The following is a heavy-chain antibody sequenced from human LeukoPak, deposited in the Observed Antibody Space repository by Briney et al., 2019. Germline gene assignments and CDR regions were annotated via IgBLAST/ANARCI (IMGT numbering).Heavy chain of an antibody. D-gene: IGHD6-13*01. J-gene: IGHJ4*02. CDR1: GGSISSSYY. Sequence: SETLSLTCTVSGGSISSSYYWGWIRQPPGKGLEWIGSIYYSGSTYYNPSLKSRVTISVDTSKNQFSLNLDSVTAADTALYYCARQRITAADGTKGYFDYWGQGTLVTVSS. V-gene: IGHV4-39*01. CDR3: ARQRITAADGTKGYFDY. CDR2: IYYSGST.